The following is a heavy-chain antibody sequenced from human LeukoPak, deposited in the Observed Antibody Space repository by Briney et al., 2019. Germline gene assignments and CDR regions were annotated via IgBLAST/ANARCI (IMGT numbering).Heavy chain of an antibody. J-gene: IGHJ3*02. D-gene: IGHD5-24*01. CDR3: ARDGYSYRNGFDI. V-gene: IGHV3-74*01. CDR2: INSDGSST. CDR1: GFTFSGYW. Sequence: GGSLRLSCAASGFTFSGYWMHWVRQAPGKGLVWVSRINSDGSSTSYADSVMGRITISRDNAKNTLYLQMNSLRAEDTAVYYCARDGYSYRNGFDIWGQGTMVTVSS.